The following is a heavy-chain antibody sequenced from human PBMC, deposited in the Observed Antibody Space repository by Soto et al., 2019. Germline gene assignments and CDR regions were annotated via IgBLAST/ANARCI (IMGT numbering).Heavy chain of an antibody. J-gene: IGHJ3*01. Sequence: EVHLVESGGGLVQPGGSLRLSCAASGFTFSDHHIDWVRQAPGKGLEWVGRSRNKARGYTTEYAPSVKGRFTISRDASRSSVFLEMYSLKIDDPAMYYCVRDDSRGDSSAFDLWGQGTMVTVSS. CDR1: GFTFSDHH. D-gene: IGHD3-10*01. V-gene: IGHV3-72*01. CDR2: SRNKARGYTT. CDR3: VRDDSRGDSSAFDL.